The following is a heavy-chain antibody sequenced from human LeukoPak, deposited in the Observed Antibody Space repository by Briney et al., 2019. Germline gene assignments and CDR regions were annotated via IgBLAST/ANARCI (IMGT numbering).Heavy chain of an antibody. Sequence: GGSLRLSCAASGFTFSDYYMSWIRQAPGKGLEWVSYISSSSSYTNYADSVKGRFTISRDNAKNPLYLQMNSLRAEDTAVYYCARDFGANNWFDPWGQGTLVTVSS. D-gene: IGHD3-10*01. J-gene: IGHJ5*02. CDR1: GFTFSDYY. CDR2: ISSSSSYT. V-gene: IGHV3-11*06. CDR3: ARDFGANNWFDP.